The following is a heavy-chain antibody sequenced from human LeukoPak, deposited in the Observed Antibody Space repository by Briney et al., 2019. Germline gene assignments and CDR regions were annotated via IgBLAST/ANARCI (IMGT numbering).Heavy chain of an antibody. CDR1: GLAFRNFA. CDR3: AKMKGQRLNDYCMDV. CDR2: MTGSSGSS. J-gene: IGHJ6*03. V-gene: IGHV3-23*01. Sequence: GSLRLSCEAFGLAFRNFAMSWVRQAPGKGLEWVSGMTGSSGSSYYADSVKGRFTISRDNAKNTLYLQMNNLRADDTALYYCAKMKGQRLNDYCMDVWGKGTTVTVSS.